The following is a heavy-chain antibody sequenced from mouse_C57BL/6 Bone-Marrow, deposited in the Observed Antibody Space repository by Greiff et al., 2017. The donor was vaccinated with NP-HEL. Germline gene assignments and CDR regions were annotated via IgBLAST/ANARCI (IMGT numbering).Heavy chain of an antibody. D-gene: IGHD1-1*01. J-gene: IGHJ2*01. CDR3: AREDYYGSSYAWYFDY. Sequence: QVQLKQPGAELVMPGASVKLSCKASGYTFTSYWMHWVKQRPGQGLEWIGEIDPSDSYTNYNQKFKGKSTLTADKSSSTAYMQLSSLTSEDSAVYYCAREDYYGSSYAWYFDYWGQGTTLTVSS. CDR1: GYTFTSYW. CDR2: IDPSDSYT. V-gene: IGHV1-69*01.